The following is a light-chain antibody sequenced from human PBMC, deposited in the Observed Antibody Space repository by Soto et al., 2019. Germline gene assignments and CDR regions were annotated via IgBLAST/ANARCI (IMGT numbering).Light chain of an antibody. CDR1: QTVTSQ. J-gene: IGKJ1*01. Sequence: ITQSPATLSGSLGDRVTLTCRASQTVTSQLAWYQQKPGKAPRLLIHGASTRATGIPARFSGSGSGTEFTLTISSLQPDDFATYYCQHYNSYSEAFGQGTKVDIK. V-gene: IGKV3-15*01. CDR2: GAS. CDR3: QHYNSYSEA.